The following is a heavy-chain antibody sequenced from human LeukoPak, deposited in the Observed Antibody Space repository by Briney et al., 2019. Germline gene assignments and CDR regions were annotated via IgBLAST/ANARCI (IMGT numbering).Heavy chain of an antibody. CDR3: ARQFCGGDCYSYYFDY. Sequence: SETLSLTCTVSGGSISSSSYYWGWIRQPLGKGLEWIGSIYYSGSTYYNPSLKSRVTISVDMSKNQFSLKLSSVTAADTAVYYCARQFCGGDCYSYYFDYWGQGTLVTVSS. J-gene: IGHJ4*02. CDR1: GGSISSSSYY. D-gene: IGHD2-21*02. CDR2: IYYSGST. V-gene: IGHV4-39*01.